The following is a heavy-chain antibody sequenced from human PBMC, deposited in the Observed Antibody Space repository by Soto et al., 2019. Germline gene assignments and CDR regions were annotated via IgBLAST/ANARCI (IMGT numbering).Heavy chain of an antibody. Sequence: ASETLSLTCTVSGGSISSYYWSWIRQPPGKGLEWIGYIYYSGSTNYNPSLKSRVTISVDTSKNQFSLKLSSVTAADTAVYYCARVYYYDSSGYPDGWFDPWGQGTLVTVSS. CDR3: ARVYYYDSSGYPDGWFDP. V-gene: IGHV4-59*01. J-gene: IGHJ5*02. CDR2: IYYSGST. D-gene: IGHD3-22*01. CDR1: GGSISSYY.